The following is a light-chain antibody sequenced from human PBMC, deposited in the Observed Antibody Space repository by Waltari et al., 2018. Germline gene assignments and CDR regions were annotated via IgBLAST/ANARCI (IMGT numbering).Light chain of an antibody. CDR3: CSYGGSYSFVV. CDR2: DVT. Sequence: QSALTQPRPVSGSPGQSVTISCTGTSSDVGGYNYVSWYQQHPGKAPKLIIQDVTKRPSGVPDRFSGSKSGNTASLTISGLQAEDEADYYCCSYGGSYSFVVFGGGTKLTVL. CDR1: SSDVGGYNY. V-gene: IGLV2-11*01. J-gene: IGLJ2*01.